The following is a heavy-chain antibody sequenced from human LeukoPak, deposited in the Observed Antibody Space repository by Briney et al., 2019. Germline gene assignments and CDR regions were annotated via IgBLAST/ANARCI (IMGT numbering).Heavy chain of an antibody. J-gene: IGHJ5*02. V-gene: IGHV4-39*01. CDR1: GGSISSSSYY. CDR3: ARHGNTVTGNRFDP. D-gene: IGHD4-17*01. Sequence: SETLSLTCTVSGGSISSSSYYWGWVRQPPGKGLEWIGSIYYSGSTYYNPSLKSRVTISVDTSKNQFSLKLSSVTAADTAVYYCARHGNTVTGNRFDPWGQGTLVTVSS. CDR2: IYYSGST.